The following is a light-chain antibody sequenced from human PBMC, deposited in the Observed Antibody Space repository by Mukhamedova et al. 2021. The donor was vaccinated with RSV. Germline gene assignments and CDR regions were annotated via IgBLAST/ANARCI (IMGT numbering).Light chain of an antibody. CDR2: LGS. V-gene: IGKV2-28*01. CDR3: MQALQTPYT. J-gene: IGKJ2*01. Sequence: LQKPGQSPQLLIYLGSARASGVPDRFSGSGSGTDFTLRISRVEAEDVGVYYCMQALQTPYTFGQGTKLEIK.